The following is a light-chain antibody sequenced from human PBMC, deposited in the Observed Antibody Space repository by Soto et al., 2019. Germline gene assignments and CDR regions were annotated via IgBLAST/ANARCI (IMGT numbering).Light chain of an antibody. CDR2: EAN. CDR3: CSYAGSYTFI. CDR1: SSDVGSFNL. J-gene: IGLJ2*01. Sequence: QSVLTQPASVSGSPGQSITISCTGTSSDVGSFNLVSWYQQHPGQAPKLMIYEANNRPSWISNRFSGSKSGNTASLTISGLQAEDEADYYCCSYAGSYTFIFGGGTKVTVL. V-gene: IGLV2-23*01.